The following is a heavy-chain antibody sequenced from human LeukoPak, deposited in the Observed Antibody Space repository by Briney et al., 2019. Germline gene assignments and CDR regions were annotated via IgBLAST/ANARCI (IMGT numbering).Heavy chain of an antibody. Sequence: GGSLRLSCAASGFTFSSYWMSWVRQAPGKGLEWVANIKQDGSEKYYVDSVKGRFTISRDNAKNSLYLQMNSLRAEDTAVYYCARDKYSGSYYDAFDIWGQGTMVTVSS. CDR3: ARDKYSGSYYDAFDI. J-gene: IGHJ3*02. CDR1: GFTFSSYW. D-gene: IGHD1-26*01. CDR2: IKQDGSEK. V-gene: IGHV3-7*01.